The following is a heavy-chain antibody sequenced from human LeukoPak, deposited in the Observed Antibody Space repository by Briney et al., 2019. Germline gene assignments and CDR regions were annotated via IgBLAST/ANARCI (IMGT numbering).Heavy chain of an antibody. CDR1: GGSISSGDYY. CDR2: IYYSGST. V-gene: IGHV4-30-4*08. CDR3: ARAQGVVPAALAFDY. Sequence: PSETLSLTCTVSGGSISSGDYYWSWIRQPPGKGLEWIGYIYYSGSTYYNPSLKSRVTISVDTSKNQFSLKLSSVTAADTAVYYCARAQGVVPAALAFDYWGQGTLVTVSS. D-gene: IGHD2-2*01. J-gene: IGHJ4*02.